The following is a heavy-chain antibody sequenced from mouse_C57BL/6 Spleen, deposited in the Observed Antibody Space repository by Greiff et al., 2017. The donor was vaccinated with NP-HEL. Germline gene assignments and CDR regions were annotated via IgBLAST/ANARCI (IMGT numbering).Heavy chain of an antibody. CDR1: GYTFTSYW. V-gene: IGHV1-69*01. CDR3: ARRGYSNLDY. CDR2: IDPSDSYT. D-gene: IGHD2-5*01. Sequence: QVHVKQPGAELVMPGASVKLSCKASGYTFTSYWMHWVKQRPGQGLEWIGEIDPSDSYTNYNQKFKGKSTLTVDKSSSTAYMQLSSLTSEDSAVYYCARRGYSNLDYWGQGTTLTVSS. J-gene: IGHJ2*01.